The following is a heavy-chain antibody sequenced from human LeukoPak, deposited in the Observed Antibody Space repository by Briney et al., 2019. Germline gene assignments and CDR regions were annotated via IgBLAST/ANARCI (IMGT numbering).Heavy chain of an antibody. CDR1: GFTFSSYS. V-gene: IGHV3-21*01. D-gene: IGHD1-26*01. Sequence: GGSLRLSCAASGFTFSSYSMNWVRQAPGKGLEWVSSISSSSSYIFYADSVKGRVTISRDSAKNSLYLQMNSLRAEDTAVYFCARGGSSDFDYWGQGILVSVSS. CDR3: ARGGSSDFDY. CDR2: ISSSSSYI. J-gene: IGHJ4*02.